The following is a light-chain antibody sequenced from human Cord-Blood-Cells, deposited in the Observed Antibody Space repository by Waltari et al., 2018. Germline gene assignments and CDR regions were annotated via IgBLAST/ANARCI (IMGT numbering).Light chain of an antibody. CDR2: EVS. Sequence: QFALTQPPSASGSPGQSVTISCTGTSSDVGVYNYVSWYQQHPGKARKRMIYEVSKRPSGVPDRFSGSKSGNTAALTVSGLQAEDEADYYCSSYAGSNNYVVFGGGTKLTVL. CDR3: SSYAGSNNYVV. J-gene: IGLJ2*01. CDR1: SSDVGVYNY. V-gene: IGLV2-8*01.